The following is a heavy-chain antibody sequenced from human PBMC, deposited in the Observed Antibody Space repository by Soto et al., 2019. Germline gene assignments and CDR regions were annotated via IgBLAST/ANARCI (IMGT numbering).Heavy chain of an antibody. CDR2: ISPYNGNT. J-gene: IGHJ4*02. D-gene: IGHD2-2*01. CDR3: AIYHLELFRFDY. Sequence: GAGVKVSCKAYDFSFTSHGISWVRQAPGQGLEWMGWISPYNGNTNYAQQFQGRVTMTTDTSPSTAYMELRSLRSDDTAMYFCAIYHLELFRFDYWGQGTLVTVSS. V-gene: IGHV1-18*04. CDR1: DFSFTSHG.